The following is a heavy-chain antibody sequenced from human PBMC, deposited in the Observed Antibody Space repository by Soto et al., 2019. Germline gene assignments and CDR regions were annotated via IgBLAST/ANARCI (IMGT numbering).Heavy chain of an antibody. CDR1: GYTFTSYA. J-gene: IGHJ4*02. V-gene: IGHV1-3*01. Sequence: QVQLVQSGAEVKKPGASVKVSCKASGYTFTSYAMHWVRQAPGQRLEWMGWINAGNGNTKDSQKFQGRVTITRDTXASAADMELSSLRSEATAVYYCARGPGGPDGPGDYWGQGTLVTVSS. CDR2: INAGNGNT. D-gene: IGHD2-15*01. CDR3: ARGPGGPDGPGDY.